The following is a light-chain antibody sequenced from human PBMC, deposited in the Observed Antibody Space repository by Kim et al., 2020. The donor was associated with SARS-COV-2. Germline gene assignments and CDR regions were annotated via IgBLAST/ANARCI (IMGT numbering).Light chain of an antibody. V-gene: IGLV3-21*04. CDR2: YDS. CDR3: QVWDSSSDHRV. CDR1: NIGSKS. Sequence: APGKTARITCGGNNIGSKSVHGYQRKPGQAPVLVIYYDSDRPSGIPERFSGSNSGNTATLTISRVEAGDEADYYCQVWDSSSDHRVFGGGTQLTVL. J-gene: IGLJ3*02.